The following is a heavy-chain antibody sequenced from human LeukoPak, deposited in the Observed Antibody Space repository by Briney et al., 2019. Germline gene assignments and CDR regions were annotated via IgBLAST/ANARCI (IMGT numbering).Heavy chain of an antibody. CDR3: AREDMVRGVIRAFDI. CDR2: ISWNSGSI. Sequence: SLRLSCAASGFTFDDYAMHWVRQAPGKGLEWVSGISWNSGSIGYADSVKGRFTISRDNAKNSLYLQMNSLRAEDMALYYCAREDMVRGVIRAFDIWGQGTMVTVSS. J-gene: IGHJ3*02. CDR1: GFTFDDYA. V-gene: IGHV3-9*03. D-gene: IGHD3-10*01.